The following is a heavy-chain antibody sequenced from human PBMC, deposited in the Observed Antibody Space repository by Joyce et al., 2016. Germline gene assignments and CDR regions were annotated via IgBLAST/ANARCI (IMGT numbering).Heavy chain of an antibody. Sequence: EVQLVESGGGLVKPGGSLRLSCATSGFPFSTYSMNWVRQAPGKWLEWVSFISGNWLYKYYADSVKGRFTISRDNARNSLYLQMTSLRVEDTAVYYCARIPPYGEVQHYFDYWGQGTLVTVSS. J-gene: IGHJ4*02. CDR2: ISGNWLYK. V-gene: IGHV3-21*01. CDR3: ARIPPYGEVQHYFDY. CDR1: GFPFSTYS. D-gene: IGHD4-17*01.